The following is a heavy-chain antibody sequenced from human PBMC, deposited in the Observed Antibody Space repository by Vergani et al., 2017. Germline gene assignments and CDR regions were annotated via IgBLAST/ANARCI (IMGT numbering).Heavy chain of an antibody. D-gene: IGHD3-10*01. Sequence: QVQLQQWGAGLLKPSETLSLTCAVYGGSFSGYYWSWIRQPPGKGLEWIGEINHSGSTNYNPSLKSRVTISVDTSKNQFSLKLSSVTAADTAVYYCARGFLWFGELLGRYYYYGMDVWGQGTTVTVSS. CDR3: ARGFLWFGELLGRYYYYGMDV. CDR2: INHSGST. V-gene: IGHV4-34*01. J-gene: IGHJ6*02. CDR1: GGSFSGYY.